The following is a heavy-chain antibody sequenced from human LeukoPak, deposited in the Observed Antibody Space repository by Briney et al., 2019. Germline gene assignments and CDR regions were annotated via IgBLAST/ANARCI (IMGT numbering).Heavy chain of an antibody. CDR2: INHSGST. J-gene: IGHJ5*02. Sequence: PSETLSLTCAVYGGSFSDYYWNWIRQPPGKGLEWIGEINHSGSTYYNPSLKSRVTISVDTSKNQFSLKLSSVTAADTAVYYCASTKLRFLEWLRFDPWGQGTLVTVSS. D-gene: IGHD3-3*01. CDR3: ASTKLRFLEWLRFDP. CDR1: GGSFSDYY. V-gene: IGHV4-34*01.